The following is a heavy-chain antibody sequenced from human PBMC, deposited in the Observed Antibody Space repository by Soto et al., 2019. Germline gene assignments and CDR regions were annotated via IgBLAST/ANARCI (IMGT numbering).Heavy chain of an antibody. D-gene: IGHD3-3*01. Sequence: QVQLVESGGGVVQPGRSLRLSCAASGFTFNTYGMHWVRQAPGKGLEWVAVISYDGSNKYYADSVKGRFTISRDNSKNTLYVQMNSLRPEDTAVYYCAKEGRFFWGQGTLVTVSS. CDR3: AKEGRFF. V-gene: IGHV3-30*18. J-gene: IGHJ4*02. CDR1: GFTFNTYG. CDR2: ISYDGSNK.